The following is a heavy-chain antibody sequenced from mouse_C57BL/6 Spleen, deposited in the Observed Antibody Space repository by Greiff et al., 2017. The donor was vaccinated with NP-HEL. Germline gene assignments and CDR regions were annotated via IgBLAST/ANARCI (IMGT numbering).Heavy chain of an antibody. D-gene: IGHD1-1*01. CDR2: IYPGDGDT. CDR3: ARGKFDYYGSPDY. CDR1: GYAFSSYW. Sequence: QVQLKQSGAELVKPGASVKISCKASGYAFSSYWMNWVKQRPGKGLEWIGQIYPGDGDTNYNGKFKGKATLTADKSSSTAYMQLSSLTSEDSAVYFCARGKFDYYGSPDYWGQGTTLTVSS. J-gene: IGHJ2*01. V-gene: IGHV1-80*01.